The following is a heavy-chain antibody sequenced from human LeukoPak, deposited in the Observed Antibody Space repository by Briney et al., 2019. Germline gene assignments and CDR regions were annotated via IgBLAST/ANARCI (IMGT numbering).Heavy chain of an antibody. CDR1: RYAFTGDY. CDR3: ARGAPVFRWFDP. D-gene: IGHD2-21*01. V-gene: IGHV1-2*02. CDR2: INPNSGGT. J-gene: IGHJ5*02. Sequence: GASLKLSCKASRYAFTGDYMRWVRQAPLQRLGWLGWINPNSGGTNYAQKFQGRVNMIRDTSISTAYMELSRLRSDDTAVYYCARGAPVFRWFDPWGQGTLVTVSS.